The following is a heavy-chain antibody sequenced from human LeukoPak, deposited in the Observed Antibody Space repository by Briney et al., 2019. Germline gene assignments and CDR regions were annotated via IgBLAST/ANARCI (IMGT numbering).Heavy chain of an antibody. J-gene: IGHJ6*03. V-gene: IGHV3-30*01. Sequence: PGRSLRLSCAASGFTFSSYAMHWVRQVPGKGLEWVAVISYDGSNKYYADSVKGRFTISRDNSKNTLYLQMNSLRAEDTAVYYCARDWKEGAYYYYYYMDVWGKGTTVTVSS. CDR3: ARDWKEGAYYYYYYMDV. D-gene: IGHD1-1*01. CDR2: ISYDGSNK. CDR1: GFTFSSYA.